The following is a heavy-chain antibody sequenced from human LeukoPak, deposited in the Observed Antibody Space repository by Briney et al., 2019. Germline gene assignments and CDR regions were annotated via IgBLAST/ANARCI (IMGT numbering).Heavy chain of an antibody. CDR2: IYSGGST. D-gene: IGHD2-15*01. V-gene: IGHV3-66*01. Sequence: PGGSLRLSCAASGFTVSSNYMSWVRQAPGKGLEWVSVIYSGGSTYYADSVKGRFTISRDNSKNTLYLQMNSLRAEDTAVYYCAKSYLSWSGVYWGQGTLVTVSS. J-gene: IGHJ4*02. CDR1: GFTVSSNY. CDR3: AKSYLSWSGVY.